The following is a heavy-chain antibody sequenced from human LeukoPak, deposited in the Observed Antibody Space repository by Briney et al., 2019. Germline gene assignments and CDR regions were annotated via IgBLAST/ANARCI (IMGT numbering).Heavy chain of an antibody. V-gene: IGHV4-34*01. J-gene: IGHJ6*02. Sequence: SETLSLTCTVSGGSISSYYWSWIRQPPGKGLEWIGEINHSGSTNYNPSLESRVTISVDTSKNQFSLKLSSVTAADTAVYYCARGPTIFGVVSYYYYGMDVWGQGTTVTVSS. CDR2: INHSGST. D-gene: IGHD3-3*01. CDR1: GGSISSYY. CDR3: ARGPTIFGVVSYYYYGMDV.